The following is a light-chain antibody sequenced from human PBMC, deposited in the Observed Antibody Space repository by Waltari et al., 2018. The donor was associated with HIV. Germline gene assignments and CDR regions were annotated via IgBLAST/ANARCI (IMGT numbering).Light chain of an antibody. J-gene: IGKJ2*01. CDR2: GAS. Sequence: EIVLTQSPGTLSLSPGQRATLSCRASHGITSAYLAWYHQKPGQAPRLLVYGASNRATGIPDRFSGIGSGTDFTRTSSRLEPEDFAVYYCQQSDTSPDTFGQGTKLEIK. CDR1: HGITSAY. CDR3: QQSDTSPDT. V-gene: IGKV3-20*01.